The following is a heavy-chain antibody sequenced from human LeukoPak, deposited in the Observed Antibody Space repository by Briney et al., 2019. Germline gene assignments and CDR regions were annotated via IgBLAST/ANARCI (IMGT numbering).Heavy chain of an antibody. V-gene: IGHV3-23*01. D-gene: IGHD5-12*01. Sequence: PGGSLRLSCAASGFTFSSYAMSWVRQAPGKGLEWVSSVSGSGSHTYYADSVKGRFTISGDNSKNTLYLQMDSLRAEDAAVYYCAKDERGYDCYFDYWGQGALVTVSS. CDR2: VSGSGSHT. CDR1: GFTFSSYA. J-gene: IGHJ4*02. CDR3: AKDERGYDCYFDY.